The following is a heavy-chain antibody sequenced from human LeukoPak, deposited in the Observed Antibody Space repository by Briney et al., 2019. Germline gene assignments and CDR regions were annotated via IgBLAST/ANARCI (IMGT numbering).Heavy chain of an antibody. CDR1: GFTVSSNH. J-gene: IGHJ4*02. CDR3: ARGRSGTSFFDQ. D-gene: IGHD3-10*01. V-gene: IGHV3-66*01. CDR2: FYSGGST. Sequence: GGSLRLSCAASGFTVSSNHMSCVRQAPGKGLEWVSVFYSGGSTDYADSAKGRFSISRDNSKNTLYLQMNSLRAEDTAVYYCARGRSGTSFFDQWGQGTLVTVSS.